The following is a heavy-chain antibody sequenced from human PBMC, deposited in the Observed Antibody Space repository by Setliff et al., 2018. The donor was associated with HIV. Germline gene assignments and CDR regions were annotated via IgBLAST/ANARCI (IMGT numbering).Heavy chain of an antibody. Sequence: GGSLRLSCAASGFSFSSYWMHWVRQAPGKGLVWVSRIRTDGSSTTYADSVKGRFTISRDNAKNILYLQMNSLTAEDTAVYYCVKWNYPNSWGQGTLVTVSS. V-gene: IGHV3-74*01. CDR1: GFSFSSYW. CDR2: IRTDGSST. J-gene: IGHJ4*02. CDR3: VKWNYPNS. D-gene: IGHD1-7*01.